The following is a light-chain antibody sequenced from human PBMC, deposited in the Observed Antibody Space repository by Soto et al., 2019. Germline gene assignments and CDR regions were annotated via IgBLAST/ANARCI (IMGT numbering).Light chain of an antibody. CDR1: HSISSW. CDR2: KAS. J-gene: IGKJ1*01. Sequence: DIHMTQSPSPLSASVGDIVTITCRASHSISSWLARYQQKPGKAPKLLIYKASSLESGGPSRFSGSGSGTEFTLTISSLQPDDFATYYCQQYNSYSPWTFGQGTKVEIK. CDR3: QQYNSYSPWT. V-gene: IGKV1-5*03.